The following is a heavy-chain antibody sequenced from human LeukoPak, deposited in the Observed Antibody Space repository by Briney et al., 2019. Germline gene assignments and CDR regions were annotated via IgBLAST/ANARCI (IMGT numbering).Heavy chain of an antibody. J-gene: IGHJ6*03. CDR1: GGSINSGGYY. V-gene: IGHV4-61*02. CDR2: IYTSGST. CDR3: ARVSLAPGLFDYYYYMDV. D-gene: IGHD6-13*01. Sequence: SETLSLTCTVSGGSINSGGYYWNWIRQPAGKGLEWIGRIYTSGSTNYNPSLKSRVTMSVDTSKTQFSLKLSSVTAADTAVYYCARVSLAPGLFDYYYYMDVWGKGTTVTISS.